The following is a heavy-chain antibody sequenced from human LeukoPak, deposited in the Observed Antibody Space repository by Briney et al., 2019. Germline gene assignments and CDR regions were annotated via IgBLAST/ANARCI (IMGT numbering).Heavy chain of an antibody. Sequence: SETLSLTCTVSGGSISSSSYYWDWIRQHPGKGLEWIGYIYYSGSTYYNPSLKSRVTISVDTSKNQFSLKLSSVTAADTAVYYCARGYSYDLGFDYWGQGTLVTVSS. D-gene: IGHD5-18*01. V-gene: IGHV4-31*03. J-gene: IGHJ4*02. CDR1: GGSISSSSYY. CDR2: IYYSGST. CDR3: ARGYSYDLGFDY.